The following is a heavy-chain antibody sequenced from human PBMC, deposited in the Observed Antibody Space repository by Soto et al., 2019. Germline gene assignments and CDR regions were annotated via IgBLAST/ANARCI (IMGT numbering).Heavy chain of an antibody. J-gene: IGHJ4*02. Sequence: QVQLQQWGAGLLKPSETLSLTCAVYGGSLSGYYWSWIRQPPGKGLEWIGEINHSGSTKYNPSLKSRVTMSVDTSKNQLTLKLSSVTAADTAVYYCARVIRSRLGSFDSWGQGTLVTVSS. CDR2: INHSGST. D-gene: IGHD3-10*01. CDR1: GGSLSGYY. CDR3: ARVIRSRLGSFDS. V-gene: IGHV4-34*01.